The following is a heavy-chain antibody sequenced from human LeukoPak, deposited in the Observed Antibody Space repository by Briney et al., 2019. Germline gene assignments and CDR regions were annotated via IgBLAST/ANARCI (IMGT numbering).Heavy chain of an antibody. Sequence: EALSLTCTVSGGSISSSSYYWGWIRQPPGKGLEWVSLIYSGGGTYYADSVKGRFTISRDNSRNTLSLQMNSLRVDDTAVYYCARGFRSVTTWGYFDYWGQGALVTVSS. CDR2: IYSGGGT. J-gene: IGHJ4*02. CDR3: ARGFRSVTTWGYFDY. CDR1: GGSISSSSYY. V-gene: IGHV3-66*01. D-gene: IGHD4-17*01.